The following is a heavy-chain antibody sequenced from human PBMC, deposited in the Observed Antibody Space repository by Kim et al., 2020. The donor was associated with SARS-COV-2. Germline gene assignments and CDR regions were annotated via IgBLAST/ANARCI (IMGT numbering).Heavy chain of an antibody. CDR2: IYWDDDK. D-gene: IGHD3-3*01. Sequence: SGPTLVNPTQTLTLTCTFSGFSLNTRGVAVGWIRQTPGKALESLALIYWDDDKRYSTSLQTRLTIAKVASRNQVVLTMTNMDPVDTGTYYCAHISSGGYDFWSGYFDYWGQGTLVTVSS. CDR3: AHISSGGYDFWSGYFDY. V-gene: IGHV2-5*02. J-gene: IGHJ4*02. CDR1: GFSLNTRGVA.